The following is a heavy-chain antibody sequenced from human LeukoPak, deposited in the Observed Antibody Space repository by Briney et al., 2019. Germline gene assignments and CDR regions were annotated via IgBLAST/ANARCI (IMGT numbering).Heavy chain of an antibody. CDR1: GDSISSSTYC. D-gene: IGHD6-19*01. Sequence: SETLSPTCTVSGDSISSSTYCWGWIRQPPGKGLEWIGTIYSSGSTYYNPPLKSRATISVDTSKNQFSLKLSSVTAADTAVYYCARRNGYINDWPNWFAPWGQGTLVTVSS. J-gene: IGHJ5*02. V-gene: IGHV4-39*01. CDR2: IYSSGST. CDR3: ARRNGYINDWPNWFAP.